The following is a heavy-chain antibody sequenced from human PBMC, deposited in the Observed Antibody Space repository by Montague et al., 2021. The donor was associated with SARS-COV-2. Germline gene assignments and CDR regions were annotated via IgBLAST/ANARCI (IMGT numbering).Heavy chain of an antibody. V-gene: IGHV4-39*01. J-gene: IGHJ2*01. CDR2: IYSRGST. CDR1: GDSISSSNYY. Sequence: SETLSLTCTVSGDSISSSNYYWCWIRQPPGKGLEWIGSIYSRGSTYYNPSLKSRVTISVDTSMSQFSLKLSSVTAADTAVYYCARHGEMATTVGWWFFDLWGRGTLVTVSS. CDR3: ARHGEMATTVGWWFFDL. D-gene: IGHD5-24*01.